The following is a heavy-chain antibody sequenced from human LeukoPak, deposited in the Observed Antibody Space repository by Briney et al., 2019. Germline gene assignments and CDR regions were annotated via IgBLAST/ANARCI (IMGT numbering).Heavy chain of an antibody. D-gene: IGHD4-17*01. Sequence: SETLSLTCAVYGGSFIGYYWAWIRQPPGKGLEWIGSGFYSGSANYNPSLKSRVTISVDTSKNQFSLNLSSLTAADTAVYYCARLRGAMTPVTSDFDYWGQGTLVTVSS. CDR1: GGSFIGYY. J-gene: IGHJ4*02. CDR3: ARLRGAMTPVTSDFDY. V-gene: IGHV4-34*12. CDR2: GFYSGSA.